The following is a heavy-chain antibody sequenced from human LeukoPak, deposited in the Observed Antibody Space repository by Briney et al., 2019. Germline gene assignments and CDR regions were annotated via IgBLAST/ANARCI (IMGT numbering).Heavy chain of an antibody. CDR2: INHSGST. CDR3: AREGSCDY. J-gene: IGHJ4*02. CDR1: GGSFSGYY. Sequence: SETLSLTCAVYGGSFSGYYWSWIRQPPGKGLEWIGEINHSGSTNYNPSLKSRVTISVDTSKNQFSLKLSSVTAADTAVYYCAREGSCDYWGQGTLVTVSS. V-gene: IGHV4-34*01.